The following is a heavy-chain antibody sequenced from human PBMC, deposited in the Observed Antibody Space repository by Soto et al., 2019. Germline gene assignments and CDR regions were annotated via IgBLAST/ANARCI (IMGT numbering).Heavy chain of an antibody. Sequence: ESGGGVVQPGRSLRLSCAASGSIFSGYGMHWVRQAPGKGLEWVAVIWYDGSNKYYADSVKGRFTISRDNSKNMLYLQMDSLRAEDKAIYYCARDGLGVTAFRGFCDYWGQGHLVTVSS. D-gene: IGHD1-20*01. CDR2: IWYDGSNK. J-gene: IGHJ4*02. CDR3: ARDGLGVTAFRGFCDY. V-gene: IGHV3-33*01. CDR1: GSIFSGYG.